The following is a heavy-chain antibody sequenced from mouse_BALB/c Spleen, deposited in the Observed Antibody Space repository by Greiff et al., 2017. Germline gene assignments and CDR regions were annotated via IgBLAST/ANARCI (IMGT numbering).Heavy chain of an antibody. CDR2: IWSGGST. CDR1: GFSFTSYG. Sequence: VKLQESGPGLVQPSQSLPITCTVSGFSFTSYGVHWVRQSPGQGLEWLGVIWSGGSTDYNAAFISRLSISKDNSKSQVFCKMNSLQANDTAIYYCARKGRGYYAMDYWGQGTSVTVSS. J-gene: IGHJ4*01. CDR3: ARKGRGYYAMDY. V-gene: IGHV2-2*02.